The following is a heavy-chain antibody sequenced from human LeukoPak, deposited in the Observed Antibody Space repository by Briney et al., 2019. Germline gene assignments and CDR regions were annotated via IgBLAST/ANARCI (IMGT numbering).Heavy chain of an antibody. J-gene: IGHJ6*03. CDR2: IHYSGST. V-gene: IGHV4-59*01. CDR1: GGSISSYY. D-gene: IGHD3-10*01. CDR3: ARVEEGYGSGRRENFYYYYMDA. Sequence: PSETLSLTCTVSGGSISSYYWSWIRQPPGKGLEWIGYIHYSGSTNYNPSLKSRVTISVDTSKNQFSLKLTSVTAADTAVYYCARVEEGYGSGRRENFYYYYMDAWGKGTTVTISS.